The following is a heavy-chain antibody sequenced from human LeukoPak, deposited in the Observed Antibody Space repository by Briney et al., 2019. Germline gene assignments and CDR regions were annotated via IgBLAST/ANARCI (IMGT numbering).Heavy chain of an antibody. Sequence: SETLSLTCTVSGESISYYYWNWIRQPAGKGLERIGRIYTSGRSYYNPSLKSRVSMSVDTSKNQFSLKLSSVTAADKAVYYCAAARGISYYFDYWGQGTLFTVSS. CDR2: IYTSGRS. CDR1: GESISYYY. J-gene: IGHJ4*02. D-gene: IGHD3-16*01. V-gene: IGHV4-4*07. CDR3: AAARGISYYFDY.